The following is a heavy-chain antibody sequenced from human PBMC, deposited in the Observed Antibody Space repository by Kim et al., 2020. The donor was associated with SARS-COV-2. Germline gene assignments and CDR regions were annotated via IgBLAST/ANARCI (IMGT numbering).Heavy chain of an antibody. CDR1: GGSISSYY. V-gene: IGHV4-59*01. D-gene: IGHD3-10*01. CDR2: IYYSGST. Sequence: SETLSLTCTVSGGSISSYYWSWIRQPPGKGLEWIGYIYYSGSTNYNPSLKSRVTISVDTSTNQFSLKLSSVTAADTAVYYCAREGYYYGSGSYQRAFNYWGQGTLVTVSS. CDR3: AREGYYYGSGSYQRAFNY. J-gene: IGHJ4*02.